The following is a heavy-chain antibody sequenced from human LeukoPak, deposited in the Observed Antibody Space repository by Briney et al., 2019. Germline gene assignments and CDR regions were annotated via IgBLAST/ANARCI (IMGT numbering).Heavy chain of an antibody. CDR1: GNTFTGNY. J-gene: IGHJ2*01. D-gene: IGHD6-13*01. Sequence: ASATVSCKASGNTFTGNYMHWVRQAPGQGLEWMGWINPNSGGTNYAQKFQGRVTMTRDTSISTAYMELSGLRSDDTAVYYCASSPMTAAGTGDWSFDLWGRGTLVTVSS. CDR3: ASSPMTAAGTGDWSFDL. V-gene: IGHV1-2*02. CDR2: INPNSGGT.